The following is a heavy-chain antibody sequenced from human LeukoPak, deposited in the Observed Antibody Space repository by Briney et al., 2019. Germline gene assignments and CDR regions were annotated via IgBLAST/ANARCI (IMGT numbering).Heavy chain of an antibody. D-gene: IGHD2-2*01. CDR3: ARGPGGQLLATLFDY. CDR1: GGSISSGGYY. J-gene: IGHJ4*02. Sequence: SQTLSLTCTVSGGSISSGGYYWSWIRQHPGKGLEWIGYIYYSGSTYYNPSLKSRVTISVDTSKNQFSLKLSSVTAADTAVYYCARGPGGQLLATLFDYWGQGTLVTVSS. V-gene: IGHV4-31*03. CDR2: IYYSGST.